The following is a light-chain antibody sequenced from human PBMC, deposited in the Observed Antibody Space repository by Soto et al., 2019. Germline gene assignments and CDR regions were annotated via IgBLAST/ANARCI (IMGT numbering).Light chain of an antibody. CDR3: QQYYHNPT. CDR2: WAS. V-gene: IGKV4-1*01. Sequence: DIVMTQSPDSLAVSLGERATINCKSSQSFLYSSNNKNYLAWYQHKPGQPPKLLIYWASTRVSGVPDRFSGSGSGTDFTLNISSLQAEDVAVYYCQQYYHNPTFGQWPRVEIK. J-gene: IGKJ1*01. CDR1: QSFLYSSNNKNY.